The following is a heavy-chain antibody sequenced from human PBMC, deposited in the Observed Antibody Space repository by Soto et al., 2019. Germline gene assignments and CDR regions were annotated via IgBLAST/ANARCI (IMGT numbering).Heavy chain of an antibody. Sequence: QLRLLESGPGVVKPAETLSLTCTVSGGSIRTTFYYWGWIRQPPGKGLEWIGTVFYNERTYYNPSLATRISISVDTSKNQFSLRLTSVTAADTDVYYCARHPIHDDNYPAEVNFWGGGTLVTVSS. CDR1: GGSIRTTFYY. CDR3: ARHPIHDDNYPAEVNF. D-gene: IGHD1-1*01. CDR2: VFYNERT. V-gene: IGHV4-39*01. J-gene: IGHJ1*01.